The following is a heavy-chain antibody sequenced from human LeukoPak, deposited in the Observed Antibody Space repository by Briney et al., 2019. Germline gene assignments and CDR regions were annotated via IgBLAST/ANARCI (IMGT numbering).Heavy chain of an antibody. CDR2: IYPGDSDT. CDR3: ATYREKSGNSL. Sequence: TGESLKISCKGSGYSFASHWIGWVRQMLGKGLEWMGIIYPGDSDTRYSPFFQGQVTISADKSISTAYLQWSSLKASDTAMYYCATYREKSGNSLWGQGTMVTVSS. D-gene: IGHD4-23*01. V-gene: IGHV5-51*01. CDR1: GYSFASHW. J-gene: IGHJ3*01.